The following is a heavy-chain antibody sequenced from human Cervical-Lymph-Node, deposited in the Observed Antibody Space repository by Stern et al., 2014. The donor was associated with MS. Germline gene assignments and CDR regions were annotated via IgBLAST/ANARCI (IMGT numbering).Heavy chain of an antibody. CDR1: GGTFNVYA. CDR2: IIPIIGTA. J-gene: IGHJ6*02. CDR3: ARDGRHTNNYGLDV. Sequence: VQLVESGAEVKKPGSSVKVSCQASGGTFNVYAINWLRQAPGQGLEWMGGIIPIIGTANYAQKFQGRVTITADESTRTSSMQLSSLRSNDTAVYYCARDGRHTNNYGLDVWGQGTTVTVSS. V-gene: IGHV1-69*01.